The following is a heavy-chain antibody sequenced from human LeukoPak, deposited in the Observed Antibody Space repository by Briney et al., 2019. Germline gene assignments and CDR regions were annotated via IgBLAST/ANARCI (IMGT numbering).Heavy chain of an antibody. J-gene: IGHJ4*02. CDR3: AKEYYYDSSGYYFGDY. D-gene: IGHD3-22*01. CDR2: IRYDGSNK. CDR1: GFTFSSYG. V-gene: IGHV3-30*02. Sequence: PGGSLRLSCAASGFTFSSYGMHWVRQAPGKGLEWVAFIRYDGSNKYYADSVKGRLTISRDNSKNTLYLQMNSLRAEDTAVYYCAKEYYYDSSGYYFGDYWGQGTLVTVSS.